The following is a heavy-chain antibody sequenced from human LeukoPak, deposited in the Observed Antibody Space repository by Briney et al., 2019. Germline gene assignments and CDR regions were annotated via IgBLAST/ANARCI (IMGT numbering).Heavy chain of an antibody. J-gene: IGHJ4*02. CDR3: ARSRGYCGGDCRLDY. CDR2: ITPIFGTA. CDR1: GGTFISYA. D-gene: IGHD2-21*02. Sequence: SVKVSCKASGGTFISYAISWVRQAPGQGLEWMGRITPIFGTANYAQKFQGRVTITTDESTSTAYMELSSLRSADTAVYYCARSRGYCGGDCRLDYWGQGTPVTVSS. V-gene: IGHV1-69*05.